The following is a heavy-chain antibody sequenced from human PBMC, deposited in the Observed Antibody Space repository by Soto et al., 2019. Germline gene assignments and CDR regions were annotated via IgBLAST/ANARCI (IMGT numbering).Heavy chain of an antibody. CDR1: GGSISSANW. J-gene: IGHJ4*02. V-gene: IGHV4-4*02. CDR2: IHHTGSI. Sequence: PSETLSLTCAVSGGSISSANWWTWVRQSPGEGLEWIGEIHHTGSINYNPSLRTRVTISVDKTNNQFSLNLNSMTAADTAVYYCVRTATILGLAIDYWGQGTLVTVSS. CDR3: VRTATILGLAIDY. D-gene: IGHD5-12*01.